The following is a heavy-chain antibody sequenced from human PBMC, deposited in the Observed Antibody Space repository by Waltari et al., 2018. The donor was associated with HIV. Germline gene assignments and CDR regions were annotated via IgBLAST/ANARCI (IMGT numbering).Heavy chain of an antibody. CDR3: ANMAKDY. J-gene: IGHJ4*02. Sequence: EVQLVESGGGLVQPGGSLRLSCAASGFTFSSYWVTWVRQAPGKGREWVAHIKQDGSEKYDVDSVKGRFTISRDNSKNSLYLQMNSLRAEDTAMYFCANMAKDYWGQGTLVTVSS. CDR2: IKQDGSEK. CDR1: GFTFSSYW. V-gene: IGHV3-7*03.